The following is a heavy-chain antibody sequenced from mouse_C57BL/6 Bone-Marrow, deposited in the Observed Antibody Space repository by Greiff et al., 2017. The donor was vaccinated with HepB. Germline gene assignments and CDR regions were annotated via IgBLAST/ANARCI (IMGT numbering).Heavy chain of an antibody. CDR1: GYAFSSSW. CDR3: HYYGSSYYFDY. Sequence: VQVVESGPELVKPGASVKISCKASGYAFSSSWMNWVKQRPGKGLEWIGRIYPGDGDTNYNGKFKGKATLTADKSSSTAYMQLSSLTSEDSAVYFCHYYGSSYYFDYWGQGTTLTVSS. J-gene: IGHJ2*01. V-gene: IGHV1-82*01. CDR2: IYPGDGDT. D-gene: IGHD1-1*01.